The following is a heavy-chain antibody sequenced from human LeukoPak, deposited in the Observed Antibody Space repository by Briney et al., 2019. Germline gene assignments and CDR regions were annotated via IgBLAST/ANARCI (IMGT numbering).Heavy chain of an antibody. Sequence: SETLSLTCSVSGGSISNYYWSWIRQPPGKGVEWIGYIYYSGSTNSNPSLKSRVTISLDTSKNQFSLKLNSVTAADTAVYYCARGERYSSSWYRIDYWGQGTLVTVSS. CDR3: ARGERYSSSWYRIDY. D-gene: IGHD6-13*01. V-gene: IGHV4-59*01. CDR2: IYYSGST. J-gene: IGHJ4*02. CDR1: GGSISNYY.